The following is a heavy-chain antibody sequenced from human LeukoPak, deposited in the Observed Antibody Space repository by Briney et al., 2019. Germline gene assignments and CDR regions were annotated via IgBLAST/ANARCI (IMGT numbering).Heavy chain of an antibody. J-gene: IGHJ4*02. V-gene: IGHV3-53*01. CDR1: GFTFSDYY. Sequence: GGSLRLSCAASGFTFSDYYMSWVRQAPGKGLEWVSVIYSGGSTYYADSVKGRFTISRDNSKNTLYLQMNSPRAEDTAVYYCARLGHYYDSSGYPAGYFDYWGQGTLVTVSS. CDR3: ARLGHYYDSSGYPAGYFDY. D-gene: IGHD3-22*01. CDR2: IYSGGST.